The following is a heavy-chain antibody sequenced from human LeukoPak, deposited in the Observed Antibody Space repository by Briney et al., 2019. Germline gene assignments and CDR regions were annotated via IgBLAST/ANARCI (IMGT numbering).Heavy chain of an antibody. V-gene: IGHV4-4*02. CDR2: IYHSGST. CDR3: ARAPRLDDWGIRAVNWFDP. D-gene: IGHD3-16*01. J-gene: IGHJ5*02. Sequence: SGTLSLTCAVSGGSISSSNWWSWVRQPPGKGLEWIGEIYHSGSTNYNPSLKSRVTILVDKSKNQFSLKLSSVTAADTAVYYCARAPRLDDWGIRAVNWFDPWGQGTLVTVSS. CDR1: GGSISSSNW.